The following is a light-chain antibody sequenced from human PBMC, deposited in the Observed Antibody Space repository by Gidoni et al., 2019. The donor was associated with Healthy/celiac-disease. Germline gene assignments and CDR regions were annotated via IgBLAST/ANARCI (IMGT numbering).Light chain of an antibody. CDR3: QQYGSSPPFT. J-gene: IGKJ3*01. V-gene: IGKV3-20*01. Sequence: EIFLTQSPGTLSLSPGERATLSCRASQSVSSSYLAWYQQKPGQAPRLLIYGASSRATGIPDRFSGSGSGTDFTLTISRLEPEDFAVYYCQQYGSSPPFTFGPGTKVDIK. CDR2: GAS. CDR1: QSVSSSY.